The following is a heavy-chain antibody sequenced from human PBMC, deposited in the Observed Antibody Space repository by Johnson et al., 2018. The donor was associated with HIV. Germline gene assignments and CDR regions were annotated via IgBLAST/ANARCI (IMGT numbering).Heavy chain of an antibody. CDR1: GFTFSSYA. V-gene: IGHV3-30*04. J-gene: IGHJ3*02. CDR2: ISFDGSNR. D-gene: IGHD4-11*01. Sequence: QVQLVESGGGVVQPGRSLRLSCAASGFTFSSYAMHWVRQAPGKGLEWGAVISFDGSNRNYADSVKGRFTISRDNSKNMLYLQMNSLRAGDTAVYYCARRSIRSDGFDIWGQGTMVTVSS. CDR3: ARRSIRSDGFDI.